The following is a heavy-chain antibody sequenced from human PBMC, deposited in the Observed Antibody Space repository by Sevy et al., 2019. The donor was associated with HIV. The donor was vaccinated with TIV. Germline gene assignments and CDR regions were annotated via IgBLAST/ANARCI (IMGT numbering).Heavy chain of an antibody. CDR2: IKEDGSES. CDR1: GFTFSTYW. V-gene: IGHV3-7*03. J-gene: IGHJ6*02. D-gene: IGHD3-10*01. Sequence: GGSLRLSCTASGFTFSTYWMSWVRQAPGKGLEWLANIKEDGSESYYVVSVKGRFTISRDNAKNSLHLQMNSLRADDTALYYCVRDWRGYFDSGSRYYYYGMDVWGQGTTVTVSS. CDR3: VRDWRGYFDSGSRYYYYGMDV.